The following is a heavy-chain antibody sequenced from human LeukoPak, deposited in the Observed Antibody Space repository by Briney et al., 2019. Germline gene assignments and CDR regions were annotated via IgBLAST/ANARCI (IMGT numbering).Heavy chain of an antibody. CDR2: INPNSGGT. CDR1: GYSFTDYY. J-gene: IGHJ5*02. CDR3: ARADRLHGGPYLVGP. V-gene: IGHV1-2*02. D-gene: IGHD3-16*01. Sequence: ASVKVSCKTSGYSFTDYYVRWVRQAPGQGLEWMGWINPNSGGTSSAQKFQGRVTMTRDTSITTVYMEMSWLTSDDTAIYYCARADRLHGGPYLVGPWGQGTLVTVSS.